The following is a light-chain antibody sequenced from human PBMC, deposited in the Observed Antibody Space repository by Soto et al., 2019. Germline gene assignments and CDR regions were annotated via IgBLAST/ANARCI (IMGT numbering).Light chain of an antibody. CDR2: DTS. J-gene: IGKJ5*01. CDR1: QSVSSY. V-gene: IGKV3-11*01. CDR3: QQRQYWPPIT. Sequence: VMTQSPATLSVSPGERATLSCRASQSVSSYLAWYQQKPGQAPRLLIYDTSNRATGVPARFSGSGSGTAFTLTISSLEPEDCAIYYCQQRQYWPPITFGQGTRLEIK.